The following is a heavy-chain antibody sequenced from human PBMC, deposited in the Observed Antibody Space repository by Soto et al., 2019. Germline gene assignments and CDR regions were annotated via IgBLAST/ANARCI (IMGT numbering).Heavy chain of an antibody. CDR3: ARAGYCGPGCYYYFDY. Sequence: SGGSLRLSCAVSGFTFGSYWMNWVRLIPGKGLEWVACIKPDGSATYYVDSVKGRFTISRDNAKNSLYLQMNSLRVEDTSVYYCARAGYCGPGCYYYFDYWGQGTLVTVSS. V-gene: IGHV3-7*01. CDR1: GFTFGSYW. J-gene: IGHJ4*02. CDR2: IKPDGSAT. D-gene: IGHD2-21*02.